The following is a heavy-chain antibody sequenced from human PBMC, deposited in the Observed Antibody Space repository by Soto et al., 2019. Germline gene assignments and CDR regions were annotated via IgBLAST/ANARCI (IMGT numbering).Heavy chain of an antibody. Sequence: GGSLRLSCAASGFTFSSYGMHWVRQAPGKGLEWVAVIWYDGSNKYYADSVKGRFTISRDNSKNTLYLQMNSLRAEDTAVYYCARVHYYYYMDVWGKGTTVTVSS. CDR3: ARVHYYYYMDV. J-gene: IGHJ6*03. CDR1: GFTFSSYG. CDR2: IWYDGSNK. V-gene: IGHV3-33*01.